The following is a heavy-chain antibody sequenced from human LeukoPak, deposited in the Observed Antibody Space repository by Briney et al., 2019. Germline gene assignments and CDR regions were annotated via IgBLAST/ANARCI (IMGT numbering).Heavy chain of an antibody. D-gene: IGHD3-10*01. Sequence: SETLSLTCTVSGGSISSYYWSWIRQPAGKGLEWIGRIYTSGSTNYNPSLKSRVTMPVDTSKNQYSLKLSSVTAADTAVYYCARDQAGYYGSGSYPNYYYYYMDVWGKGTTVTVS. V-gene: IGHV4-4*07. CDR3: ARDQAGYYGSGSYPNYYYYYMDV. CDR1: GGSISSYY. CDR2: IYTSGST. J-gene: IGHJ6*03.